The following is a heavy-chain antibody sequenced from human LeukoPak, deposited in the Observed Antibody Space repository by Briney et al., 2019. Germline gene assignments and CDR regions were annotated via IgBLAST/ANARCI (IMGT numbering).Heavy chain of an antibody. D-gene: IGHD1-1*01. CDR1: GFTFSDYY. CDR2: ISSSGSTI. Sequence: KTGGSLRLSCAASGFTFSDYYMSWIRQAPGKGLEWVSYISSSGSTIYYADSVKGRFTISRDNAKNSLYLQMNSLRAEDTAVYYCARDRLERLNHYYGMDVWGQGTTVTVSS. CDR3: ARDRLERLNHYYGMDV. J-gene: IGHJ6*02. V-gene: IGHV3-11*01.